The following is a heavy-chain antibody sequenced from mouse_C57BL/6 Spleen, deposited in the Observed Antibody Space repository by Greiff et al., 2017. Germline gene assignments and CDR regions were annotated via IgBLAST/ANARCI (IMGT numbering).Heavy chain of an antibody. CDR1: GYTFTSYW. CDR2: IYPSDSET. J-gene: IGHJ4*01. Sequence: VQLQQPGAELVRPGSSVKLSCKASGYTFTSYWMDWVKRRPGQGLEWIGNIYPSDSETHYNQKFKDKATLTVDKSSSTAYMQLSSLTSEDSAVYDCARTGSYYAMDYWGQGTSVTVSS. V-gene: IGHV1-61*01. D-gene: IGHD4-1*01. CDR3: ARTGSYYAMDY.